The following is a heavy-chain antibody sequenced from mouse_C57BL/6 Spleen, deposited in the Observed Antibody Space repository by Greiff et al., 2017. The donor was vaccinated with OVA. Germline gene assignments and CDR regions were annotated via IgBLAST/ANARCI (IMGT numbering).Heavy chain of an antibody. CDR3: ARRDYYGSSYDYFDY. J-gene: IGHJ2*01. Sequence: QVQLQQPGAELVRPGSSVKLSCKASGYTFTSYWMHWVKQRPIQGLEWIGNIDPSDSETHYNQKFKDKATLTVDKSSSTAYSQLSSLTSEDSAVYYCARRDYYGSSYDYFDYWGQGTTLTVSS. CDR1: GYTFTSYW. CDR2: IDPSDSET. D-gene: IGHD1-1*01. V-gene: IGHV1-52*01.